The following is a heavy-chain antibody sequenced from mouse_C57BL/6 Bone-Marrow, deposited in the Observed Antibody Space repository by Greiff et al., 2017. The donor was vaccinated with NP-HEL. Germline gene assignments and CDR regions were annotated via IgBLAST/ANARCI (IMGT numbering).Heavy chain of an antibody. D-gene: IGHD1-1*01. CDR2: IYPSDSET. Sequence: VQLQQPGAELVRPGSSVKLSCKASGYTFTSYWMDWVKQRPGQGLEWIGNIYPSDSETHYNQKFKDKATLTVDKSSSTAYMQLSSLTSEDSAVYYCALYYYGSSYGNFDVWGTGTTVTVSS. CDR1: GYTFTSYW. CDR3: ALYYYGSSYGNFDV. J-gene: IGHJ1*03. V-gene: IGHV1-61*01.